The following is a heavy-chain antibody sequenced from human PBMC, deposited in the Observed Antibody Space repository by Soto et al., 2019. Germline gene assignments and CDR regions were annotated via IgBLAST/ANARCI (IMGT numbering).Heavy chain of an antibody. Sequence: GGSLRLSCAASGFTFSSYAMSWVRQAPGKGLEWVSAISGSGGSTYYADSVKGRFTISRDNSKNTLYLQMNSLRAEDTAVYYCVYSSHTWYYFDYWGQGTLVTVSS. CDR2: ISGSGGST. CDR1: GFTFSSYA. D-gene: IGHD6-13*01. J-gene: IGHJ4*02. CDR3: VYSSHTWYYFDY. V-gene: IGHV3-23*01.